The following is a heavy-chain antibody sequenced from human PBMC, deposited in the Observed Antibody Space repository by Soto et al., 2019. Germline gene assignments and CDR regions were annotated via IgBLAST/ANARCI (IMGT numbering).Heavy chain of an antibody. Sequence: ASVKVSCKASGGTFSSYAISWVRQAPGQGLEWMGGIIPIFGTANYAQKFQGRVTITADESTSTAYMELSSLRSEDTAVYYCARLRVQIWCESHLFHPWGQGTLVTVSS. D-gene: IGHD5-18*01. CDR2: IIPIFGTA. CDR1: GGTFSSYA. CDR3: ARLRVQIWCESHLFHP. V-gene: IGHV1-69*13. J-gene: IGHJ5*02.